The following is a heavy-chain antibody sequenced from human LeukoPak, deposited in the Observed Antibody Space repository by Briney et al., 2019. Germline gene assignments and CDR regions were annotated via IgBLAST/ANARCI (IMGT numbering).Heavy chain of an antibody. CDR1: GGSFSGYY. V-gene: IGHV4-34*01. CDR2: INHSGST. Sequence: SETLSLTCAVYGGSFSGYYWSWIRQPPGKGLEWIGEINHSGSTNYDPSLKSRVTISVDTSKNQFSLKLSSVTAADTAVYYCARGRISSSSFEVDYWGQGTLVTVSS. J-gene: IGHJ4*02. D-gene: IGHD6-6*01. CDR3: ARGRISSSSFEVDY.